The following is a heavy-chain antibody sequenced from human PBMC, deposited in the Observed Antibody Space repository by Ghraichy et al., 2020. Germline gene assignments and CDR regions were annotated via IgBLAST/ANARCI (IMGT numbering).Heavy chain of an antibody. CDR2: ISSNRSYI. D-gene: IGHD4-23*01. CDR1: GFTFSSYS. J-gene: IGHJ4*02. Sequence: GGSLRLSCAASGFTFSSYSMNWVRQAPGKGLEWVSSISSNRSYIDYADSVKGRFTVSRDNAKNSLYLQMNSLRAEDTAVYYCARDSTDYGGNSADYWGQGTLVPVSP. CDR3: ARDSTDYGGNSADY. V-gene: IGHV3-21*01.